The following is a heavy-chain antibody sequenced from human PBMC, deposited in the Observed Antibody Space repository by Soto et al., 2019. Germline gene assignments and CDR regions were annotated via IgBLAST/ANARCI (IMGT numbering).Heavy chain of an antibody. D-gene: IGHD6-19*01. J-gene: IGHJ5*02. CDR3: ARDAPPLAVAGTGWFDP. V-gene: IGHV3-21*01. Sequence: GGSLRLACAASVFTFSSYSMNWVRQAPGKGLEWVSSISSSSSYIYYADSVKGRFTISRDNAKNSLYLQMNSLRAEDTAVYYCARDAPPLAVAGTGWFDPWGQGTLVTVSS. CDR2: ISSSSSYI. CDR1: VFTFSSYS.